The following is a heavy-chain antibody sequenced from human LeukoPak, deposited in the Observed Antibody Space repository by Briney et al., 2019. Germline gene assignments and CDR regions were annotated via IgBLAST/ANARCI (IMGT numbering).Heavy chain of an antibody. Sequence: GGSLRLSCAASGFTFSSYSMNWVRQAPGKGLEWVSSISSSSSYIYYADSVKGRFTISRDNAKNSLYLQMNSLRAEDTAVYYCVGDPPQSGFAFAVWGQGTMVAVSS. J-gene: IGHJ3*01. CDR3: VGDPPQSGFAFAV. D-gene: IGHD1-26*01. CDR2: ISSSSSYI. V-gene: IGHV3-21*01. CDR1: GFTFSSYS.